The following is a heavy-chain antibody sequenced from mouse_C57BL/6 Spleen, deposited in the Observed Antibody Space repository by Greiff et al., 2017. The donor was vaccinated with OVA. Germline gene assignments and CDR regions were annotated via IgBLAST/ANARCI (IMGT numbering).Heavy chain of an antibody. J-gene: IGHJ4*01. D-gene: IGHD1-3*01. Sequence: VQLQQPGAELVMPGASVKLSCKASGYTFTSYWMHWVKQRPGQGLEWIGEIDPSDSYTNYNQKFKGKSTLTVDKSSSTAYIQLSSLTSEDSAVYYCARWALKGAMDYWGQGTSVTVSS. V-gene: IGHV1-69*01. CDR3: ARWALKGAMDY. CDR1: GYTFTSYW. CDR2: IDPSDSYT.